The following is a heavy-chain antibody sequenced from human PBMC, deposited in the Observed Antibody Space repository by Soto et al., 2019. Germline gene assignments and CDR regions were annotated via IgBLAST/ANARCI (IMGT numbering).Heavy chain of an antibody. CDR3: ARVYFEGNWFDP. J-gene: IGHJ5*02. V-gene: IGHV1-69*13. CDR1: GGTFSSYA. CDR2: IIPIFGTA. Sequence: GASVKVSCKASGGTFSSYAISWVRQAPGQGLEWMGGIIPIFGTANYAQKFQGRVTITADESTSTAYMELSSLRSEDTAVYYCARVYFEGNWFDPWGQGTLVTVSS. D-gene: IGHD3-9*01.